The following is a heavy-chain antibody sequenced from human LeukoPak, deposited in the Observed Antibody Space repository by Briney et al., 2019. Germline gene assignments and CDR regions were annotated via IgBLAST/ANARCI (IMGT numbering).Heavy chain of an antibody. CDR1: GYTFTSYD. CDR2: MNPNSGNT. CDR3: ARGGKLVRGNYYYYGMDV. Sequence: GASVKVSCKASGYTFTSYDINWVRQATGQGLEWMGWMNPNSGNTGYAQKFQRRITMTRNTSISTAYMELSSLRSEDTAVYYCARGGKLVRGNYYYYGMDVWGQGTTVTVSS. J-gene: IGHJ6*02. V-gene: IGHV1-8*01. D-gene: IGHD6-13*01.